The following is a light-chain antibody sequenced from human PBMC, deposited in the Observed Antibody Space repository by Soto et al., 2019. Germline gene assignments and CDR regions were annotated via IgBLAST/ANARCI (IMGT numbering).Light chain of an antibody. CDR2: RAS. CDR3: QQSYSSPPWT. J-gene: IGKJ1*01. CDR1: QSISTY. Sequence: DIQMTQSPSSLSASVGDRVTISCRASQSISTYLNWYQQKPGTAPRLLIYRASSVKSGVPPRFSGSGSGRDFTLTISSLRPEDIATYFCQQSYSSPPWTLGQGTKVEVK. V-gene: IGKV1-39*01.